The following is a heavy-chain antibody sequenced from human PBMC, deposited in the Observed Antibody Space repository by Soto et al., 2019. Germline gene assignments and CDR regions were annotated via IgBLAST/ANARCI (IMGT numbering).Heavy chain of an antibody. J-gene: IGHJ4*02. CDR3: VRMSVVGYFDY. D-gene: IGHD3-22*01. CDR2: IYHSGTT. V-gene: IGHV4-4*01. CDR1: GASITGSDW. Sequence: GTLSLTCTVSGASITGSDWWSWVRQTPEKGLEWIGEIYHSGTTNYHPFLKSRVTISQDKSKNQFSLNLTSVTAADTAVYSCVRMSVVGYFDYWGRGSLVTVSS.